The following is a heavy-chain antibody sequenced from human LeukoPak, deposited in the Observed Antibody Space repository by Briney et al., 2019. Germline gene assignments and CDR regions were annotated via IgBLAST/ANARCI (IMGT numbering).Heavy chain of an antibody. V-gene: IGHV3-9*01. D-gene: IGHD3-22*01. J-gene: IGHJ4*02. CDR1: GFTFDDYS. CDR3: AKDMGRYYDSSGYYALDY. Sequence: GRSLRLSCAASGFTFDDYSMHWVRQAPGKGLERVSGISWNSGSIGYADSVKGRFTISRDNAKNSLYLQMNSLRAEDTALYYCAKDMGRYYDSSGYYALDYWGQGTLVTASS. CDR2: ISWNSGSI.